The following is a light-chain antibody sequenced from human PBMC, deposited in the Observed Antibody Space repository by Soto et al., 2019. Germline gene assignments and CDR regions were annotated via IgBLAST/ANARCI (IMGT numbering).Light chain of an antibody. V-gene: IGKV3-15*01. CDR1: QSVDNN. J-gene: IGKJ1*01. Sequence: EIVMTQSPATLSVSPGERATLSCRASQSVDNNLAWYQQKPGQAPRLLIYGASTRATGIPARFSGSGSGTEFTLTINSLQSEDFAVYYCQQYNNWARTFGQGTKVEIK. CDR3: QQYNNWART. CDR2: GAS.